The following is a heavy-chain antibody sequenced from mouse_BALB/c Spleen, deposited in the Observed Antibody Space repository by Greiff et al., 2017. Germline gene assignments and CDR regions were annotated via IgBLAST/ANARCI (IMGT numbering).Heavy chain of an antibody. CDR1: GYSITSDYA. CDR3: ARDYGWDAMDY. Sequence: DVQLQESGPGLVKPSQSLSLTCTVTGYSITSDYAWNWIRQFPGNKLEWMGYISYSGSTSYNPSLKSRISITRDTSKNQFFLQLNSVTTEDTATYYCARDYGWDAMDYWGQGTSVTVSS. J-gene: IGHJ4*01. CDR2: ISYSGST. D-gene: IGHD1-2*01. V-gene: IGHV3-2*02.